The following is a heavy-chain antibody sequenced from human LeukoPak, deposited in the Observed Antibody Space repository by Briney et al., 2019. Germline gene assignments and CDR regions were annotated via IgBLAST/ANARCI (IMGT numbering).Heavy chain of an antibody. J-gene: IGHJ4*02. V-gene: IGHV3-53*01. CDR2: IYSGGTT. D-gene: IGHD3-16*01. CDR1: GFTVSRNY. Sequence: GGSLRLSCAASGFTVSRNYMMWVRQAPGKGLEWVSVIYSGGTTYYADSVKGRFTISRDSSKNTLYLQMNSLRAEDTAAYYCARDEEGGLDYWGQGTLVTVSS. CDR3: ARDEEGGLDY.